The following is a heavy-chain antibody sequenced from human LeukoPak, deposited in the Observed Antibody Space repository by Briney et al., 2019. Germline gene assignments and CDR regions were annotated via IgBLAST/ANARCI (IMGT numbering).Heavy chain of an antibody. Sequence: PGGSLRLSCAASGFTFSAHAMHWVRQPTGKGLEWVSAIGTGGDTFYPGSVKGRFTISRENVKNSLYLQMNNLRAEDTAVYYCARQMTPHGNFDYWGQGTLVTVSS. D-gene: IGHD1-26*01. J-gene: IGHJ4*02. V-gene: IGHV3-13*01. CDR3: ARQMTPHGNFDY. CDR2: IGTGGDT. CDR1: GFTFSAHA.